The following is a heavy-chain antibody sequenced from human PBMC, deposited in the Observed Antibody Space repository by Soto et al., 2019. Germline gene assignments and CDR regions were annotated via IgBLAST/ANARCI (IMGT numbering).Heavy chain of an antibody. Sequence: SETLSLTCTVSGGSISSSSYYWGWIRQPPGKGLEWIGSIYYSGSTYYNPSLKSRVTVSVDTSKNQFSLKLSSVTAADTAVYYCARLPSNYYGSGSSGYYYYSMDVWGTGTTVTLSS. J-gene: IGHJ6*03. V-gene: IGHV4-39*01. D-gene: IGHD3-10*01. CDR1: GGSISSSSYY. CDR2: IYYSGST. CDR3: ARLPSNYYGSGSSGYYYYSMDV.